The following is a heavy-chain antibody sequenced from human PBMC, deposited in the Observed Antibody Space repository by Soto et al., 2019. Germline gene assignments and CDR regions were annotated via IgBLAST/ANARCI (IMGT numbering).Heavy chain of an antibody. CDR2: INGDGSST. Sequence: EVQLVESGGGLVQPGGSLRLSCAASGFTFSNYWMHWVRQAPGKGLVWVSRINGDGSSTPYADSVKGRFTISRDNAKNSFYRKMNSWRSEDRFVYYCARGGPAGGDWGYWGRGTVVTVS. CDR1: GFTFSNYW. CDR3: ARGGPAGGDWGY. D-gene: IGHD2-21*01. J-gene: IGHJ4*02. V-gene: IGHV3-74*01.